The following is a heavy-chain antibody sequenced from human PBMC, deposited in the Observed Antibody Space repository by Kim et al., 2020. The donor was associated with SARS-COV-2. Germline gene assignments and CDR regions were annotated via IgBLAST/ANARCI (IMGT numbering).Heavy chain of an antibody. CDR2: ISYDGSNK. CDR3: ARVYCSGGSCYFYYYYYGMDV. J-gene: IGHJ6*02. V-gene: IGHV3-30*04. D-gene: IGHD2-15*01. Sequence: LSLTCAASGFTFSSYAMHWVRQAPGKGLEWVAVISYDGSNKYYADSVKGRFTISRDNSKNTLYLQMNSLRAEDTAVYYCARVYCSGGSCYFYYYYYGMDVWGQGTTVTVSS. CDR1: GFTFSSYA.